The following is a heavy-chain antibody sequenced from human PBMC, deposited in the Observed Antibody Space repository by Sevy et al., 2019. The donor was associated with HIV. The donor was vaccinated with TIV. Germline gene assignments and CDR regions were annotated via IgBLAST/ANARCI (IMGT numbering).Heavy chain of an antibody. CDR3: ARDQRWFDS. V-gene: IGHV3-7*01. J-gene: IGHJ5*01. Sequence: GGSLRLSCEASGFTFNNYWMIWVRQAPGRGLEWVANIKQDGSEKKYVYSVKGRFTISRDNAKNSLYLQMNSLRVEDTAVYYCARDQRWFDSWGQGTLVTVSS. CDR1: GFTFNNYW. CDR2: IKQDGSEK.